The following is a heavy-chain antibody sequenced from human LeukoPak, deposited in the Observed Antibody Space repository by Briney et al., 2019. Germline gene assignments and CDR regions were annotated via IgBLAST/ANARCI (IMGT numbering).Heavy chain of an antibody. J-gene: IGHJ4*02. V-gene: IGHV3-20*04. Sequence: GGSLRLSCAASGFTFDDYGMTWVRQAPGKGLEWVSGINWNGGSTGYADSVKGRFTISRDNSKNTLYLQMNSLRAEDTAVYYCAKEMEAAAGMNGSGWGQGTLVTVSS. CDR3: AKEMEAAAGMNGSG. CDR2: INWNGGST. D-gene: IGHD6-13*01. CDR1: GFTFDDYG.